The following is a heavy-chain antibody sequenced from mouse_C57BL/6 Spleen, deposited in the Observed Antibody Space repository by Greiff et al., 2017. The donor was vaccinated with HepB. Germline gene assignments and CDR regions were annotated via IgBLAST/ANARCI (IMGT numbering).Heavy chain of an antibody. V-gene: IGHV5-15*01. D-gene: IGHD2-3*01. CDR3: ARGRDGYYAMDY. CDR2: ISNLAYSI. CDR1: GFTFSDYG. J-gene: IGHJ4*01. Sequence: EVKVVESGGGLVQPGGSLKLSCAASGFTFSDYGMAWVRQAPRKGPEWVAFISNLAYSIYYADTVTGRFTISRENAKNTLYLEMSSLRSEDTAMYYCARGRDGYYAMDYWGQGTSVTVSS.